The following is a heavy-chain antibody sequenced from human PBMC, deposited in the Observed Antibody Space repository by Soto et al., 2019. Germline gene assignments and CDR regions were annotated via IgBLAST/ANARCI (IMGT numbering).Heavy chain of an antibody. CDR3: AREGARTAATEENWFDP. Sequence: SETLSLTCTVSGGSISSSSYYWGWIRQPPGKGLEWIGSIYYSGSTYYNPSLKSRVTISVDTSKNQFSLKLSSVTAADTAVYYCAREGARTAATEENWFDPWGQGTLVTVSS. J-gene: IGHJ5*02. CDR2: IYYSGST. CDR1: GGSISSSSYY. V-gene: IGHV4-39*07. D-gene: IGHD2-15*01.